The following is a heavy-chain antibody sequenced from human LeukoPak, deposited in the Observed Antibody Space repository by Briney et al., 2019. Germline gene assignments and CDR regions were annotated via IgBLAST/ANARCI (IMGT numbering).Heavy chain of an antibody. J-gene: IGHJ4*02. Sequence: SETLSLTCTVSGGSISNYYWSWIRQPPGKGLEWIGYIYYSGSTNYNPSLKSRVTISVDTSKNQFSLKLSSVTAADTAVYYCARIQYCGGDCYTVDYWGQGTLVTVSS. CDR1: GGSISNYY. CDR2: IYYSGST. V-gene: IGHV4-59*12. CDR3: ARIQYCGGDCYTVDY. D-gene: IGHD2-21*02.